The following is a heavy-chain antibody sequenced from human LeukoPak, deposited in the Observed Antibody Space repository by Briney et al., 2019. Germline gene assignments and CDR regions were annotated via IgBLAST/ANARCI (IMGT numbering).Heavy chain of an antibody. Sequence: ETLSLTCTVSGGSISSYYWSWVRQAPWKGLEWVSSISSTGGTTYYADSVKGRFTISRDNSKNTLYLQMNSLRVEDTAVYYCAKEGRYLSWGQGTMVTVSS. CDR3: AKEGRYLS. J-gene: IGHJ3*01. CDR2: ISSTGGTT. D-gene: IGHD3-9*01. CDR1: GGSISSYY. V-gene: IGHV3-23*01.